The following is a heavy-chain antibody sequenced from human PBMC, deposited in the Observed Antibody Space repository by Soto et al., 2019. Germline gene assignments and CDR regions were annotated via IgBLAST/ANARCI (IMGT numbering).Heavy chain of an antibody. V-gene: IGHV4-31*03. D-gene: IGHD3-16*02. CDR2: IYYSGST. CDR3: ARGGYDYICGSYRGDWFDP. Sequence: QVQLQESGPGLVKPSQTLSLTCTVSGGSISSGGYYWSWIRQHRGKGLEWIGYIYYSGSTYYNPSLTSRVTIAVNAAKKQFSLKLGSVTAAATAVHYCARGGYDYICGSYRGDWFDPWGQGTLVTVSS. J-gene: IGHJ5*02. CDR1: GGSISSGGYY.